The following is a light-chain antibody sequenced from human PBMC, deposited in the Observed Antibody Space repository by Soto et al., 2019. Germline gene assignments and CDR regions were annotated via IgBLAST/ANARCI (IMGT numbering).Light chain of an antibody. Sequence: DIVMTQSPDFLAVSLGERATINCKSSQSVLYSSNNKNYLAWYQQKPGQPPKLLFYWASTRESGVPDRFSGSGSGTDFTLTINSLQAEDVAVYYCQLRSNRLGVTFGPGTKVDIK. V-gene: IGKV4-1*01. J-gene: IGKJ3*01. CDR3: QLRSNRLGVT. CDR1: QSVLYSSNNKNY. CDR2: WAS.